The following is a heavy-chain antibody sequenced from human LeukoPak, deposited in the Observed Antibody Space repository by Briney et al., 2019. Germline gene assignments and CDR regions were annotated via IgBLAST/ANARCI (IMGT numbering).Heavy chain of an antibody. J-gene: IGHJ4*02. Sequence: PSETLSLTCTVSGDPVSRSSYYWTWIRQPPGKGLEWIGYIYYIGSTNYNPSLKSRLTMSVDTSKNQFSLRLSSVIAADTAVYYCARYLDSTGSFDFWGQGTLVTVSS. CDR3: ARYLDSTGSFDF. V-gene: IGHV4-61*01. D-gene: IGHD3-22*01. CDR2: IYYIGST. CDR1: GDPVSRSSYY.